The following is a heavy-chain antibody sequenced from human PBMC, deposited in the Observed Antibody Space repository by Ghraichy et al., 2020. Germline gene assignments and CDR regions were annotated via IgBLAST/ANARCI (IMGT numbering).Heavy chain of an antibody. J-gene: IGHJ4*02. Sequence: GGSLRLSCAASGFTFSSYSMNWVRQAPGKGLEWVSYISSSSTIYYADSVKGRFTISRDNAKNSLYLQMNSLRDEDTAVYYCASGYSYLGYWGQGTLVTVSS. CDR1: GFTFSSYS. CDR2: ISSSSTI. V-gene: IGHV3-48*02. CDR3: ASGYSYLGY. D-gene: IGHD5-18*01.